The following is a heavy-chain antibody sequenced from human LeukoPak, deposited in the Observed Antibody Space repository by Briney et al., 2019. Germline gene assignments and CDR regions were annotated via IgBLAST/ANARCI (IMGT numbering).Heavy chain of an antibody. CDR3: ARDLYCSGGSCYPR. CDR1: GYTFTGYY. CDR2: INPNSGGT. D-gene: IGHD2-15*01. V-gene: IGHV1-2*02. J-gene: IGHJ4*02. Sequence: GASVKVSCKASGYTFTGYYMHWVRQAPGQGLEWMGWINPNSGGTNYAQKFQGRVTMTRDTSICTAYMELSRLRSDDTAVYYCARDLYCSGGSCYPRWGQGTLVTVSS.